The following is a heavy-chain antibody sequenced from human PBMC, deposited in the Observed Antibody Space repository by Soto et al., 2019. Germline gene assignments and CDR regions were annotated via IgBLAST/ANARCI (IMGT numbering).Heavy chain of an antibody. Sequence: QVLLVQSGPEVKMPGASVKVSCKTSGYTFTAYGLAWLRQAPGQRPEWMGWVSTNNADTNYAPRLQGRVTMTTDKTPTTTYMELRSLRYDDTAVYYCARELNTDPSAYYSFAYWGQGTLVTVSS. CDR1: GYTFTAYG. J-gene: IGHJ4*02. CDR3: ARELNTDPSAYYSFAY. D-gene: IGHD3-22*01. V-gene: IGHV1-18*01. CDR2: VSTNNADT.